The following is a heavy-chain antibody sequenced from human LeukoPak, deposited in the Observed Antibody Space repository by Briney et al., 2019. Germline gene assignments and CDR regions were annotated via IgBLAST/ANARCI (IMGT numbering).Heavy chain of an antibody. D-gene: IGHD4-23*01. CDR2: ISSSSTI. J-gene: IGHJ4*02. V-gene: IGHV3-48*02. CDR1: GFTFSSYS. Sequence: GGSLRLSCAASGFTFSSYSINWVRQAPGKGLEWVSYISSSSTISYADSVKGRFTISRDNANNSLSLQMNSLRDEDTAVYYCARGGTSSSLAYWGQGTLVTVSS. CDR3: ARGGTSSSLAY.